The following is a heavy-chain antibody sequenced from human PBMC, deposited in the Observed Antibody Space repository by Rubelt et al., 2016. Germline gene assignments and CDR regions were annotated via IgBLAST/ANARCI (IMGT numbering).Heavy chain of an antibody. CDR1: GGSISSSSYY. J-gene: IGHJ4*02. Sequence: QLQLQESGPGLVKPSETLSLTCTVSGGSISSSSYYWGWIRQPPGKGLEWIGSIYYGGGTYYNPSLKSRVTISVDTSKNQFSLKLSSLTAADTAVYYCARDTSYASYVDYWGQGTLVTVSS. CDR2: IYYGGGT. V-gene: IGHV4-39*07. CDR3: ARDTSYASYVDY.